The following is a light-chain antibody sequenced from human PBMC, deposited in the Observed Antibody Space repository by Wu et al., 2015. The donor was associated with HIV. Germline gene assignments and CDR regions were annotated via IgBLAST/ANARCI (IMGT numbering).Light chain of an antibody. Sequence: EVVLTQSPGTLSLSPGERATLSCRSSQTVTSGYLAWYQQKPGQAPRLPIYGATSRAIGTPDRFSGDGSGKDFTLTISRVEPEDFAVYYCQQYSDSIRTFGQGTRVEIK. CDR2: GAT. J-gene: IGKJ1*01. V-gene: IGKV3-20*01. CDR1: QTVTSGY. CDR3: QQYSDSIRT.